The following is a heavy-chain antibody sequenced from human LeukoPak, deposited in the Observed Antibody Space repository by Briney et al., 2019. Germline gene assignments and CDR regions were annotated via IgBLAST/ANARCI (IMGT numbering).Heavy chain of an antibody. CDR3: ARDPTRYGSGSSRGAGWFDP. CDR1: GYTFTGYY. D-gene: IGHD3-10*01. V-gene: IGHV1-2*02. J-gene: IGHJ5*02. Sequence: ASVKVSCKASGYTFTGYYMHWVRQAPGQGLEWMGWINPKSGGTVYAQKFQGRVTMTRDTSISTAYMELSRPRSDDTAVYYCARDPTRYGSGSSRGAGWFDPWGQGTLVTVSS. CDR2: INPKSGGT.